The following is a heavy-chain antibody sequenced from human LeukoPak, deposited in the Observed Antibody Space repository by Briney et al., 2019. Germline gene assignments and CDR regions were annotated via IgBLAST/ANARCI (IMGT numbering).Heavy chain of an antibody. J-gene: IGHJ6*02. V-gene: IGHV3-23*01. CDR2: ISGSGGST. Sequence: GGSLRLSCAASGFTFSGYAMSWVRQAPGKGLEWVSAISGSGGSTYYADSVKGRLTISRDNSKNTLYLQMNSLRAEDTAVYYCAKGPGVMVRGVSGPYGMDVWGQGTTVTVSS. D-gene: IGHD3-10*01. CDR1: GFTFSGYA. CDR3: AKGPGVMVRGVSGPYGMDV.